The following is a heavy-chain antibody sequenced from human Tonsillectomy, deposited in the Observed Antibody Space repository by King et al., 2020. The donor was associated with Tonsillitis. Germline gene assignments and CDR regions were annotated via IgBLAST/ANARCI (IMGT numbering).Heavy chain of an antibody. V-gene: IGHV3-9*01. D-gene: IGHD4-17*01. CDR2: ISWSGGSI. CDR3: AKDMSPRIYGDYAGVDI. J-gene: IGHJ3*02. CDR1: GFTFDDYA. Sequence: VQLVESGGGLVQPGRSLRLSCAASGFTFDDYAMHWVRQAPGKGLEWVSGISWSGGSIGYADSVKGRFTISRDNAKNSLYLQMNSLRAEDTALYYCAKDMSPRIYGDYAGVDIWGQGTMVTVSS.